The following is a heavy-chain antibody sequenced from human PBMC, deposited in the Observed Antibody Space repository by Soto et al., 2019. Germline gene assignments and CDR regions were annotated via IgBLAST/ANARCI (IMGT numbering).Heavy chain of an antibody. D-gene: IGHD2-15*01. Sequence: GESLRLSCAASGFTFSDYYMSWIRQAPGKELEWVSYISSSGSTIYYADSVKGRFTISRDNAKNSLYLQMNSLRAEDTAVYYCASRYCSGGSCYSDAFDIWGQGTMVTVSS. CDR2: ISSSGSTI. J-gene: IGHJ3*02. CDR3: ASRYCSGGSCYSDAFDI. V-gene: IGHV3-11*01. CDR1: GFTFSDYY.